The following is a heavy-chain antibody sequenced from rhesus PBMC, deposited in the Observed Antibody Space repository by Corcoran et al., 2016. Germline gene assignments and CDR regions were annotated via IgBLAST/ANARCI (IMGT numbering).Heavy chain of an antibody. CDR2: ISYGGGP. J-gene: IGHJ4*01. D-gene: IGHD3-34*01. CDR3: ARRYGGENYFDY. CDR1: GGSISSSYYY. V-gene: IGHV4-122*02. Sequence: QVQLQESGPGLVKPSETLSLTCAVSGGSISSSYYYWSWIRQAPGKGLEWFGYISYGGGPSYTPSLKSRVPISRDTSKHQFSLKLSSVTAADTAVYYCARRYGGENYFDYWGQGVLVTVSS.